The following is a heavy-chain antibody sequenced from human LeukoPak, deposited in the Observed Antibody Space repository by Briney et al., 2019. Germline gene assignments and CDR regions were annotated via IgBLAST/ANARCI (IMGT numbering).Heavy chain of an antibody. V-gene: IGHV3-30*01. CDR1: GFTFSRYT. CDR3: AREADGFDI. CDR2: LAYDETFR. J-gene: IGHJ3*02. Sequence: GGSLRFSCSASGFTFSRYTMHWVRQAPGKGLEWVALLAYDETFRYYADSVKGRFTISRDTAKTTLDLQMNSLTTEDTALYYCAREADGFDIWGQGTMVTVSS.